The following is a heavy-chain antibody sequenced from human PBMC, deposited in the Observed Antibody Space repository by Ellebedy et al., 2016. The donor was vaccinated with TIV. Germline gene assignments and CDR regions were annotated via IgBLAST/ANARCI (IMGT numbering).Heavy chain of an antibody. CDR1: GFTFTNYW. CDR2: IKQGGSEK. J-gene: IGHJ4*02. CDR3: GGGISVAGTSLGF. D-gene: IGHD6-19*01. V-gene: IGHV3-7*03. Sequence: GESLKISCAASGFTFTNYWMSWVRQAPGKGLEWVATIKQGGSEKYYVDSVKGRFTISRDNAKNSLSLQMNSLRAEDTAVYYCGGGISVAGTSLGFWGQGTLVTVSS.